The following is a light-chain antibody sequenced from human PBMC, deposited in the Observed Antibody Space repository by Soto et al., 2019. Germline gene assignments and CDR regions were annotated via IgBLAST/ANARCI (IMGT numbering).Light chain of an antibody. CDR1: QSVSSN. CDR3: QQYNNWPSWT. V-gene: IGKV3-15*01. Sequence: EIVMTQSPATLSVSPGERATLSCRASQSVSSNLAWYQQKPGQAPRLLIDGASTRATGIPARFSGSGSGTEFTLTISSLQSEDFAVYYCQQYNNWPSWTFGQGTKVEIQ. J-gene: IGKJ1*01. CDR2: GAS.